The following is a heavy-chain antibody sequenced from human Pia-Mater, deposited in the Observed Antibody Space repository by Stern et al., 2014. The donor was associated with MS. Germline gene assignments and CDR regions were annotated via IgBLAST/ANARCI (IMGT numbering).Heavy chain of an antibody. CDR1: GGIFSISA. D-gene: IGHD2-2*02. CDR2: IPLFSTP. J-gene: IGHJ4*02. V-gene: IGHV1-69*18. Sequence: QLVQSGAEVKKTGSSVKVSCKTSGGIFSISAISWLRQAPGQGLEWMGRIPLFSTPPSVQGFRERVTFTAGESTNPAYMELTNLTSDDTAVYYCARDPPEPIPLPRPGGNFWGQGTLVTVSS. CDR3: ARDPPEPIPLPRPGGNF.